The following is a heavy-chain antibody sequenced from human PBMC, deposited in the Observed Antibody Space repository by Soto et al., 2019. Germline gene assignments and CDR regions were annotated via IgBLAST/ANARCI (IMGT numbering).Heavy chain of an antibody. CDR2: IRRKANSYTI. CDR3: TMLGGWSGGSSGMDV. Sequence: EVQLVESGGGLVQPGGSLRLSCAASGLIFSDYHMDWVRQAPGKGLEWVGRIRRKANSYTIEYAASVKGSFTISRDDSKKPLYLQMNGLKSEDTAVYYCTMLGGWSGGSSGMDVWGQGTTVTVSS. CDR1: GLIFSDYH. V-gene: IGHV3-72*01. D-gene: IGHD6-19*01. J-gene: IGHJ6*02.